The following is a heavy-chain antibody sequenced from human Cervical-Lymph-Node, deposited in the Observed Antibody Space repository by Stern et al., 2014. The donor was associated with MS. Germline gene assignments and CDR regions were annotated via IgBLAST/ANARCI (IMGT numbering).Heavy chain of an antibody. J-gene: IGHJ4*02. V-gene: IGHV2-5*02. D-gene: IGHD3-10*01. CDR2: IYWDEDK. CDR1: GFSLNTLGEG. Sequence: ESGPSLVRPTQSLTLTCTFSGFSLNTLGEGVGWIRQPPGKALEWLALIYWDEDKRYSQSLKSRLTIRKDPSKNHVVLTMTNMDPVDTATYYCAHSRVEMLRGVPFDYWGQGNLVTVSS. CDR3: AHSRVEMLRGVPFDY.